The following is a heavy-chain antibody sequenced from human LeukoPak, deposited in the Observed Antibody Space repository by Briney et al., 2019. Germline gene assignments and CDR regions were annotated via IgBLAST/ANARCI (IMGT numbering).Heavy chain of an antibody. CDR2: INPNSGGT. Sequence: ASVKVSCKASGYTFTGYYMHWVRQAPGQGLEWMGWINPNSGGTNYAQKFQGRVTMTRDTSISTAYMELSRLRSEDTAVYYCARDSRNTAMVTSSWGQGTLVTVSS. D-gene: IGHD5-18*01. CDR1: GYTFTGYY. CDR3: ARDSRNTAMVTSS. V-gene: IGHV1-2*02. J-gene: IGHJ5*02.